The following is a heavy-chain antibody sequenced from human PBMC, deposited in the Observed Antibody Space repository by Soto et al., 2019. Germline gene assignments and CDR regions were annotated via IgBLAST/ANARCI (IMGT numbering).Heavy chain of an antibody. Sequence: ASVKVSCKASGGTFSSYAISWVRRAPGQGLEWMGGIIPIFGTANYAQKFQGRVTITADESTSTAYMELSSLRSEDTAVYYCARDHRLRPTLYYYYGMDVWGQGTTVTVSS. D-gene: IGHD4-17*01. CDR2: IIPIFGTA. CDR3: ARDHRLRPTLYYYYGMDV. J-gene: IGHJ6*02. CDR1: GGTFSSYA. V-gene: IGHV1-69*13.